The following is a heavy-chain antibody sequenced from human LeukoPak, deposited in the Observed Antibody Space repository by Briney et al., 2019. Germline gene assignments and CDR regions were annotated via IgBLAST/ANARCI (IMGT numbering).Heavy chain of an antibody. J-gene: IGHJ4*02. CDR3: AKDGANYYDSSGYYGPFDY. V-gene: IGHV3-43D*04. Sequence: PGGSLRLSCAASGFTFDDYAMHWVRQAPGKGLEWVSLICWDGGSTYYADSVKGRFTISRDNSKNSLYMQMNSLGAEDTALYYCAKDGANYYDSSGYYGPFDYWGQGTLGTVSS. D-gene: IGHD3-22*01. CDR2: ICWDGGST. CDR1: GFTFDDYA.